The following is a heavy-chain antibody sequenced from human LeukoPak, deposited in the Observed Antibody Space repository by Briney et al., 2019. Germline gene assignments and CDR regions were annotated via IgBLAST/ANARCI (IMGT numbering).Heavy chain of an antibody. CDR3: ARVFPFPYYYDSRGDAFDI. CDR1: GGTFSSYA. CDR2: IIPILGIA. Sequence: ASVKVSCKASGGTFSSYAISWVRQAPGQGLEWMGRIIPILGIANYAQKFQGRVTITADKSTSTAYMELSSLRSEDTAVYYCARVFPFPYYYDSRGDAFDIWGQGTMVTVSS. J-gene: IGHJ3*02. D-gene: IGHD3-22*01. V-gene: IGHV1-69*04.